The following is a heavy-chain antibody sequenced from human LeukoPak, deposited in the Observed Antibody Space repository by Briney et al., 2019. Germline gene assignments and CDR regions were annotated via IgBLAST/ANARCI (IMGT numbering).Heavy chain of an antibody. CDR3: ARDSQVGSSWYGFQRPGQYFQH. Sequence: ASVKVSCKASGYTFTTYGISWVRQAPGQGLEWMGWIITYNGNTNYAQKFQGRVSMTTDTSTSTAYMELRSLRSDDTAVYYCARDSQVGSSWYGFQRPGQYFQHWGQGTLVTVSS. CDR1: GYTFTTYG. D-gene: IGHD6-13*01. V-gene: IGHV1-18*01. J-gene: IGHJ1*01. CDR2: IITYNGNT.